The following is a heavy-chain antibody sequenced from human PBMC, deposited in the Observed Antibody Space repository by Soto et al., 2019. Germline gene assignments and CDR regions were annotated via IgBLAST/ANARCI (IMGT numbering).Heavy chain of an antibody. D-gene: IGHD3-10*01. CDR2: ISRSGGST. Sequence: PGGSMRLSCAASGFTFNSYAMSWVRQAPGKGLEWVSTISRSGGSTYYADSVKGRFTISRDNSKNTLYLQMNSLRADDTAVYYCAKDLVHGNYFDYWGQGTQGTVSS. J-gene: IGHJ4*02. V-gene: IGHV3-23*01. CDR3: AKDLVHGNYFDY. CDR1: GFTFNSYA.